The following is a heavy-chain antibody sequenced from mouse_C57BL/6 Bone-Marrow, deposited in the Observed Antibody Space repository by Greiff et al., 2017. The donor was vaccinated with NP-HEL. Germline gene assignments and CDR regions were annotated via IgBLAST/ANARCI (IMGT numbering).Heavy chain of an antibody. V-gene: IGHV5-12*01. J-gene: IGHJ3*01. D-gene: IGHD1-1*01. CDR1: GFTFSDYY. Sequence: DVMLVESGGGLVQPGGSLKLSCAASGFTFSDYYMYWVRQTPEKRLEWVAYISNGGGSTYYPDTVKGRFTISRDNAKNTLYLQMSRLKSEDTAMYYCARPYYGRSPSFAYWGQGTLVTVSA. CDR2: ISNGGGST. CDR3: ARPYYGRSPSFAY.